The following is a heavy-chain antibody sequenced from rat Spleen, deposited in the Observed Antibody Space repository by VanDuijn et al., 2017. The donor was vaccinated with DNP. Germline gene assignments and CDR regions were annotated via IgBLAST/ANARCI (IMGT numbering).Heavy chain of an antibody. CDR3: VTRGKYGGYDY. Sequence: EVQLVESGGGLVQPGRSLKLSCAASGFTFSDYYMAWVRQAPTKGLEWVAYISYDGGSTYYGDSVKGRFIISRDNAKATLNLQMDSLRSEDTATYYCVTRGKYGGYDYWGQGVMVTVSS. CDR2: ISYDGGST. D-gene: IGHD1-11*01. V-gene: IGHV5-20*01. CDR1: GFTFSDYY. J-gene: IGHJ2*01.